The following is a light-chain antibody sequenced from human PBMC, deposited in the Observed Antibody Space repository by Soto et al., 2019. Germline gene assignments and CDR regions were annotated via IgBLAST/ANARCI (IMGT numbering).Light chain of an antibody. V-gene: IGLV2-8*01. J-gene: IGLJ2*01. Sequence: QSALTQPPSASGSPGQSVTISCTGTSSDIGGYNFVSWYQQLPGRAPKLMIYEVTQRPSGVPDRFSASKSGNTASLTVSGLQVEDEADYYCASYAGNNNLMIGGGTKLTVL. CDR3: ASYAGNNNLM. CDR2: EVT. CDR1: SSDIGGYNF.